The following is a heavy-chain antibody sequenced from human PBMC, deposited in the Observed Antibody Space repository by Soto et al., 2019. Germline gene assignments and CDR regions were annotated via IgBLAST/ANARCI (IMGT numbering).Heavy chain of an antibody. D-gene: IGHD6-19*01. V-gene: IGHV1-18*01. Sequence: QVPLVQSGAEVKKPGASVKVSCKASGYTFTSYGISWVRQAPGQGLEWMGWISAYNGNTNYAQKLQGRVTMTTDTSTSTAYMELRSLRSDDTAVYYCARDTFTYSSGWSSGGGDYWGQGTLVTVSS. J-gene: IGHJ4*02. CDR1: GYTFTSYG. CDR3: ARDTFTYSSGWSSGGGDY. CDR2: ISAYNGNT.